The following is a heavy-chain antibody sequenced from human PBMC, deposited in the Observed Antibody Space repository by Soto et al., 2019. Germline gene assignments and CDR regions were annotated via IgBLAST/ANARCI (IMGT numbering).Heavy chain of an antibody. Sequence: QVQLQQWGAGLLKPSETLSLTCAAYGGSFGAYYWTWIRQPPGKGLEWIGESNHSGSTNYNPSLESRVTISVDTSKNQFSMKLSSVTAADTAVYYCARGTNLRCFDWGQGTLVTVSS. CDR2: SNHSGST. CDR3: ARGTNLRCFD. CDR1: GGSFGAYY. D-gene: IGHD3-9*01. J-gene: IGHJ4*02. V-gene: IGHV4-34*01.